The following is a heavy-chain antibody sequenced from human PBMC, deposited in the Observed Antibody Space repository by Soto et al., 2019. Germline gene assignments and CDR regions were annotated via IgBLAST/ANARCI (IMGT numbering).Heavy chain of an antibody. V-gene: IGHV4-59*12. Sequence: SETLSLTCTVSGAFLNNFFWSWIRQTPGKGLEWIGYVSQGGAAAYLAEGETTGYNPSLESRATISLDLPKNQFSLKLSSVTAADTAVYYCARGRDDGGYEPFDYWGQGTLVTVSS. J-gene: IGHJ4*02. CDR1: GAFLNNFF. CDR2: VSQGGAAAYLAEGETT. CDR3: ARGRDDGGYEPFDY. D-gene: IGHD5-12*01.